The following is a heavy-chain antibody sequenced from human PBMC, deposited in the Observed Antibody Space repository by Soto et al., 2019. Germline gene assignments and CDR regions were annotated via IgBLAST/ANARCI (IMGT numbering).Heavy chain of an antibody. CDR2: INHSGST. J-gene: IGHJ5*02. V-gene: IGHV4-34*01. Sequence: SETLSLTCAVYGGSFSGYYWSWIRQPPGKGLEWIGEINHSGSTNYNPSLKSRVTISVDTSKNQFSLKLSSVTAADTAVYYCARVCSPGGSCDEGPKWFDPWGQGTLVTVSS. D-gene: IGHD2-15*01. CDR1: GGSFSGYY. CDR3: ARVCSPGGSCDEGPKWFDP.